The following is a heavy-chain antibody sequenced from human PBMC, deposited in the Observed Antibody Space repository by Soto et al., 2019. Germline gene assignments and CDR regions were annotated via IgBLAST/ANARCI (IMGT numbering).Heavy chain of an antibody. CDR3: VRRHLAVAVSPWFDP. Sequence: QVTLKESGPVLVKPTETLTLRCTVSGLSITDSEMGVSWIRQPPWQPLEWLAHIDSSGEKSYRTFLKSRLAISKDTSKTQIVLTMTNMDPADTATYYCVRRHLAVAVSPWFDPWGQGIPVTVSS. CDR1: GLSITDSEMG. CDR2: IDSSGEK. D-gene: IGHD6-19*01. V-gene: IGHV2-26*01. J-gene: IGHJ5*02.